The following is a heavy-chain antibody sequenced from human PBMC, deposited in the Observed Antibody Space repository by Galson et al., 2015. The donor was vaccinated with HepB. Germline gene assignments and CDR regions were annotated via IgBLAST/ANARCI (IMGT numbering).Heavy chain of an antibody. V-gene: IGHV3-66*01. Sequence: SLRLSCAASGFTVSSNYMSWVRQAPGKGLEWVSVIYSGGSTYYADSVKGRFTISRDNSKNTLYLQMNSLRAEDTAVYYCARDMSSGWFDAFDIWGQGTMVTVSS. J-gene: IGHJ3*02. CDR2: IYSGGST. CDR1: GFTVSSNY. D-gene: IGHD6-19*01. CDR3: ARDMSSGWFDAFDI.